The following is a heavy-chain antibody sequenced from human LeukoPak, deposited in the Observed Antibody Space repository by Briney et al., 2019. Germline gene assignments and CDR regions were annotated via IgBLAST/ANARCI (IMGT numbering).Heavy chain of an antibody. D-gene: IGHD5-24*01. Sequence: SETLSLTXTVSGGSISSYYWSRIRQPPGKGLEWIGYIYYSGSTNYNPSLKSRVTISVDTSKNQFSLKLSSVTAADTAVYYCARARTITGYFDYWGQGTLVTVSS. CDR1: GGSISSYY. J-gene: IGHJ4*02. CDR3: ARARTITGYFDY. CDR2: IYYSGST. V-gene: IGHV4-59*01.